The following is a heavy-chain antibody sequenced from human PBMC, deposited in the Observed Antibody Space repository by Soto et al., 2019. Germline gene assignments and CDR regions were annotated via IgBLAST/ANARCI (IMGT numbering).Heavy chain of an antibody. CDR3: ARGPNIVVVPAAISGRFDP. D-gene: IGHD2-2*01. V-gene: IGHV1-18*01. J-gene: IGHJ5*02. CDR2: ISAYNGNT. CDR1: GYTFTSYG. Sequence: QVQLVQSGAEVKKPGASVKVSCKASGYTFTSYGISWVRQAPGQGLEWMGWISAYNGNTNYAQKLQGRVTMTTDTSTSTDYMELRSLRSDDTAVYYCARGPNIVVVPAAISGRFDPWGQGTLVTVSS.